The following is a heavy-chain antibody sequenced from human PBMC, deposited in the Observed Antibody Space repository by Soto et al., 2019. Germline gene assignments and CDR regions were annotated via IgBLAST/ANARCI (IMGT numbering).Heavy chain of an antibody. V-gene: IGHV3-23*01. J-gene: IGHJ4*02. Sequence: EVQLLESGGGLVQPGGSLRLSCAASGFTFSSYAMSWVRQAPGKGLEWVSAISGSGGSTYYADSVKGRFTISRDNSMNQLYLHMQSMRAEDMAVYYCANAYCSCTSCYEDDYWGQGSLVTVSS. D-gene: IGHD2-2*01. CDR2: ISGSGGST. CDR1: GFTFSSYA. CDR3: ANAYCSCTSCYEDDY.